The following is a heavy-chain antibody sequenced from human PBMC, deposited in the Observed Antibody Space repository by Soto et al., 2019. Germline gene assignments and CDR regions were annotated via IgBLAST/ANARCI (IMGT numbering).Heavy chain of an antibody. J-gene: IGHJ6*02. CDR3: ARDGDGRLATNPYYYNGMDV. D-gene: IGHD2-21*02. Sequence: XETLSLACTVSGGSLGSYYWSWIRQPPGKGLEWIGYVFYTGRANYNASLKSRVSISLDTSNYQFSLKLSSVTAADTAVYYCARDGDGRLATNPYYYNGMDVWGPGTTVTVSS. V-gene: IGHV4-59*01. CDR1: GGSLGSYY. CDR2: VFYTGRA.